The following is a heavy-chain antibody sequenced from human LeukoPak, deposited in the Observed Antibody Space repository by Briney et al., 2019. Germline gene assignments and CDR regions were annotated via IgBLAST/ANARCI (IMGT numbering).Heavy chain of an antibody. V-gene: IGHV3-30*18. D-gene: IGHD3-10*02. CDR3: AELGITMIGGV. CDR2: ISYDGSNK. Sequence: GGTLRLSCAASGFTFSSYGMSWVRQAPGKGLEWVAVISYDGSNKYYADSVKGRFTISRDNSKNTLYLQMNSLRAEDTAVYYCAELGITMIGGVWGKGTTVTISS. CDR1: GFTFSSYG. J-gene: IGHJ6*04.